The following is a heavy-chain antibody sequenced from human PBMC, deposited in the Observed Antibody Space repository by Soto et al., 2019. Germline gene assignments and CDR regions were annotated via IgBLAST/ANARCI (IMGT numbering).Heavy chain of an antibody. CDR3: ARDIVTTYYYYYGMDV. V-gene: IGHV1-69*13. CDR2: IIPIFGTA. CDR1: GGTFSSYA. J-gene: IGHJ6*02. Sequence: SVKVSCKASGGTFSSYAISWVRQAPGQGLEWMGGIIPIFGTANYAQKFQGRVTITADESTSTAYMELSSLRSEDTAVYYCARDIVTTYYYYYGMDVWGQGTTVTVSS. D-gene: IGHD4-17*01.